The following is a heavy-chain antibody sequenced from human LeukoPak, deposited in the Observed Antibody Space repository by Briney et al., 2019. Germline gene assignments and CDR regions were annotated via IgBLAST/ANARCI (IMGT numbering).Heavy chain of an antibody. CDR3: ARDRRSSRYFDY. CDR1: GYTFTGYY. J-gene: IGHJ4*02. CDR2: INPNSGGT. V-gene: IGHV1-2*02. Sequence: ASVKVSCEASGYTFTGYYMHWVRQAPGQGLEWMGWINPNSGGTNYAQKFQGRVTMTRDMSISTAYMELSRLRSDDTAVYYCARDRRSSRYFDYWGQGTLVTVSS. D-gene: IGHD6-19*01.